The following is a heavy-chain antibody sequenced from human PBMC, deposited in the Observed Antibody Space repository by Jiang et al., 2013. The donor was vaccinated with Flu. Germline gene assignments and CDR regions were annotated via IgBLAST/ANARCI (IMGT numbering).Heavy chain of an antibody. CDR2: ICTYTGNT. CDR3: GRDGDRQRLFGPDY. D-gene: IGHD6-25*01. J-gene: IGHJ4*02. CDR1: GYSFRDYG. V-gene: IGHV1-18*01. Sequence: SGAEVKSPGASVKVSCKASGYSFRDYGVSWMRQAPGQGLEWMGWICTYTGNTKYKEKFQGRVTMTTDTSTTTAYMELRSLRSDDTAVYYCGRDGDRQRLFGPDYWGQGTLVDVSS.